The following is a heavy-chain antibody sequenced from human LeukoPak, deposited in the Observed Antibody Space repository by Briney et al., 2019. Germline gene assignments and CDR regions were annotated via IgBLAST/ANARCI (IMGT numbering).Heavy chain of an antibody. CDR1: GFTFNRHW. V-gene: IGHV3-7*03. J-gene: IGHJ4*02. D-gene: IGHD5-18*01. CDR2: IKPDGVET. CDR3: AKRIQSAMATGY. Sequence: PGGSLRLSCEASGFTFNRHWMSWVRQVPGKRLEWVANIKPDGVETFYPDSVKGRFTISRDNSKNTLYLQMNSLRAEDTAVYYCAKRIQSAMATGYWGQGTLVTVSS.